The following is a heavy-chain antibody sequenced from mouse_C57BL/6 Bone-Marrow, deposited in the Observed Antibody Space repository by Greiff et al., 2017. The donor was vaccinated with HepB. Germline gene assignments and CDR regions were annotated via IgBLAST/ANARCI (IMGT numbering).Heavy chain of an antibody. V-gene: IGHV5-9*01. CDR2: ISGGGGNT. J-gene: IGHJ3*01. CDR1: GFTFSSYT. Sequence: EVKLVESGGGLVKPGGSLKLSCAASGFTFSSYTMSWVRQTPEKRLEWVATISGGGGNTYYPDSVKGRFTISRDNAKNTLYLQMSSLRSEDTALYYCARRDYGSSYSWFAYWGQGTLVTVSA. D-gene: IGHD1-1*01. CDR3: ARRDYGSSYSWFAY.